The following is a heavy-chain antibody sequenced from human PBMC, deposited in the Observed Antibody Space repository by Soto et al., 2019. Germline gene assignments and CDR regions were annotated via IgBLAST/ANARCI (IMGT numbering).Heavy chain of an antibody. CDR2: ISSGSDTI. CDR1: GFTFSDYG. Sequence: EVQLVESGGGLVQPGGSLRLSCSVSGFTFSDYGVNWVRQAPGKGLEWISYISSGSDTIYYAESVQGRFTISRDDAKNSLFLQMNNLRNEDTAVYYCARVSKTWEDDYWGHGTRVTVSS. J-gene: IGHJ4*01. CDR3: ARVSKTWEDDY. D-gene: IGHD1-26*01. V-gene: IGHV3-48*02.